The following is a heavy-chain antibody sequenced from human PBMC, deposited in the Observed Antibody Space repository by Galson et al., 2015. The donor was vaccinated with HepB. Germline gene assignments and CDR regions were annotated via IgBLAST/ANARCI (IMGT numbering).Heavy chain of an antibody. CDR2: ITGSGGST. CDR1: GFSFSRYA. V-gene: IGHV3-23*01. CDR3: AKAVALYFYYGLDV. J-gene: IGHJ6*02. Sequence: SLRLSCATSGFSFSRYAMSWVRQAPGKGLEWVSAITGSGGSTYYADSVKGRFTISRDNSKKTLHLQVNRLRAEDPAVYYCAKAVALYFYYGLDVWGQGTTVTVSS.